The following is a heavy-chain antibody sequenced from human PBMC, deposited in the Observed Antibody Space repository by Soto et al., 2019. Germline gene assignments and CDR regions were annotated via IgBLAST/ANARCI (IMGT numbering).Heavy chain of an antibody. Sequence: QVQLVQSGAEVKKPGASVKVSCKASGYIFSDYYMHWVRQAPGQGLECMGWINPNSGDTIYAQKFQGRVTVTGDPSISPAYMELSRLTSDDTAVYYCVRGREVAGINDEAFDLWGQVTMVTVSS. D-gene: IGHD6-19*01. CDR3: VRGREVAGINDEAFDL. V-gene: IGHV1-2*02. CDR1: GYIFSDYY. CDR2: INPNSGDT. J-gene: IGHJ3*01.